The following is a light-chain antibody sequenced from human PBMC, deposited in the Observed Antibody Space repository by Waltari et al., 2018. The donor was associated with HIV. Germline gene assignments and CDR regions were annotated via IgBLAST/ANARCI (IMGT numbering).Light chain of an antibody. CDR2: GNN. CDR1: RSNIGAGYD. J-gene: IGLJ1*01. V-gene: IGLV1-40*01. Sequence: QSVLTQPPSVSGAPGQRVTISCTGRRSNIGAGYDVHWYQQLPGTAPKLLTYGNNNRPSGVPDRFSASKSDTSASLTITGLQAEHEGDYYCQSYDSDLGGSYVFGTGTKVSVL. CDR3: QSYDSDLGGSYV.